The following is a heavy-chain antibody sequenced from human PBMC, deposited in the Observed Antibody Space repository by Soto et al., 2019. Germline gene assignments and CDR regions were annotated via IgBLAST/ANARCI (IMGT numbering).Heavy chain of an antibody. J-gene: IGHJ4*02. D-gene: IGHD1-26*01. Sequence: SETLSLTCTVSCGSIRSGGYYWSWVRQNPRRGLEWIGNIYYSGNTYYNPSLKSRLTISVDTSKNQFSLKLSSVTAADTAVYYCASISYSGSYPFDYWGQGTLVTVSS. CDR2: IYYSGNT. CDR1: CGSIRSGGYY. CDR3: ASISYSGSYPFDY. V-gene: IGHV4-31*03.